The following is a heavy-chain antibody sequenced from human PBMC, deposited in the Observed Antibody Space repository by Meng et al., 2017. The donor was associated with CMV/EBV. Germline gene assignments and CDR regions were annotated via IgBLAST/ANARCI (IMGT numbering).Heavy chain of an antibody. J-gene: IGHJ6*02. V-gene: IGHV4-4*02. CDR1: GGSISSSNW. CDR3: ARWPGIAARPWDV. Sequence: SETLSLTCAVSGGSISSSNWWSWVRQPPGKGLEWIGEIYHSGSTNYNPSLKSRVTISVDKSKNQFSLKLSSVTAADTAVYYCARWPGIAARPWDVWGQGTTVTVSS. CDR2: IYHSGST. D-gene: IGHD6-6*01.